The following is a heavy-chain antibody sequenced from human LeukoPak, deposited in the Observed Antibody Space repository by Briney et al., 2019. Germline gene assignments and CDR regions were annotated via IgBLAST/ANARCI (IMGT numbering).Heavy chain of an antibody. V-gene: IGHV4-59*01. Sequence: SETLSLTCTVSGGSISSYYWSWIRQPPGKGLEWIGYIYYSGSTNYNPSLKSRVTISVDTSKNQFSLKLSSVTAADTAVYYCARGYGSGSSNKYNWLDPWGQGTLVTVSS. CDR2: IYYSGST. CDR3: ARGYGSGSSNKYNWLDP. CDR1: GGSISSYY. J-gene: IGHJ5*02. D-gene: IGHD3-10*01.